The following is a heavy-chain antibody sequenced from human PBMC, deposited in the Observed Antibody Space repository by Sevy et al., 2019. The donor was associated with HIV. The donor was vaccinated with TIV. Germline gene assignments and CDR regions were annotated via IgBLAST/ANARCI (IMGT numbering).Heavy chain of an antibody. CDR1: GFTFYNYG. CDR2: IRYDGINE. J-gene: IGHJ4*02. Sequence: GGSLRLSCAASGFTFYNYGMHWVRQAPGKGLEWVTFIRYDGINEYYADSVKGRFVISRDNPKKTLYLQMNTLRAEDTAVYYCAKESSITDRRGIDYWGQGTLVTVSS. V-gene: IGHV3-30*02. D-gene: IGHD6-6*01. CDR3: AKESSITDRRGIDY.